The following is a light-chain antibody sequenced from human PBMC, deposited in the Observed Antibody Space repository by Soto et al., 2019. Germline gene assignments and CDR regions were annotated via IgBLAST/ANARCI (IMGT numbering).Light chain of an antibody. CDR2: DAS. CDR3: PEATIFPLP. CDR1: HGITNH. J-gene: IGKJ4*01. V-gene: IGKV1-9*01. Sequence: QLNLSQHVLSAPVGDRVNITCLVSHGITNHLPWYQQKPGKAPNLLIYDASTLHSGVPSRFSGSGSGTDFTLTISSLQPEDFAPYYCPEATIFPLPFGGEAML.